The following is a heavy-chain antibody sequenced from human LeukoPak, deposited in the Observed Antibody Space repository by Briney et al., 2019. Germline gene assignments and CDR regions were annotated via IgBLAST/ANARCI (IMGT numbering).Heavy chain of an antibody. Sequence: SETLSLTCAVYGGSFRGYYWSWIRQPPGKGLEWIGEINHSGSTNYNPSLKSRVTISVDTSKNQFSLKLSSVTAADTAVYYCARVGYYYDSSGYYRLRTHTIDYWGQGTLVTVSS. J-gene: IGHJ4*02. CDR1: GGSFRGYY. CDR2: INHSGST. D-gene: IGHD3-22*01. CDR3: ARVGYYYDSSGYYRLRTHTIDY. V-gene: IGHV4-34*01.